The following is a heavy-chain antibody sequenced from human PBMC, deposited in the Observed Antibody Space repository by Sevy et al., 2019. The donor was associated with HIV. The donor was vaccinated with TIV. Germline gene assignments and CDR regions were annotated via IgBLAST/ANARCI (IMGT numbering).Heavy chain of an antibody. CDR3: AGRGYVGGDSGFDY. J-gene: IGHJ4*02. V-gene: IGHV1-8*01. CDR1: GYTFTSYD. CDR2: MNPNSGNT. D-gene: IGHD3-16*01. Sequence: ASVKVSCKASGYTFTSYDINWVRQATGQGLEWMGWMNPNSGNTGYAQKFQGRVTMTRNTSISTAYMELSSLRSEDTAVYYCAGRGYVGGDSGFDYWGQGTLVTVSS.